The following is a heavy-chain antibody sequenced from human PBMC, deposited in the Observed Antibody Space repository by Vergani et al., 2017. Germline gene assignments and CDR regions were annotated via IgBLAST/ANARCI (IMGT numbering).Heavy chain of an antibody. Sequence: QVQLVQSGAEVGKPGASVKISCKASGYTFTAYYIHWVRQAPEQGLEWVGVISPDGFSTFYAQKFQGRVTITRDTSTSTVYVEVTSLRSDDTAVYYCARDGLTYSSGWSPNHYYYYGMDVWGQGTTVTVSS. CDR3: ARDGLTYSSGWSPNHYYYYGMDV. V-gene: IGHV1-46*01. CDR1: GYTFTAYY. D-gene: IGHD6-19*01. J-gene: IGHJ6*02. CDR2: ISPDGFST.